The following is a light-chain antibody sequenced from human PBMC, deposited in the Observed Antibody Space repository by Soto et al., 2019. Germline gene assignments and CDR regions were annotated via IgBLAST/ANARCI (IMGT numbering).Light chain of an antibody. Sequence: LTQPASVSGSPGKTVTISCTRSSGTIASNHVQWYQQRPGSAPTTVIYKDNQRPSGVPDRFSGSIDSSSNSASLTISGLKTEDEADYYCQSYDGNNVLFGGRTKLTVL. CDR2: KDN. CDR3: QSYDGNNVL. CDR1: SGTIASNH. J-gene: IGLJ2*01. V-gene: IGLV6-57*03.